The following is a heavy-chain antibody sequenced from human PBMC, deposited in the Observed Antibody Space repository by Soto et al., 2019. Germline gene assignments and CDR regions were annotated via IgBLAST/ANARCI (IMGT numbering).Heavy chain of an antibody. CDR1: GGSISSYY. D-gene: IGHD3-3*01. J-gene: IGHJ6*02. V-gene: IGHV4-4*07. CDR3: ARDIPPYWYDSWSGTEGDYYYYGMDV. Sequence: SETLSLTCTVSGGSISSYYWSWIRQPAGKGLEWIGRIYTSGSTNYNPSLKSRVTMSVDTSKNQFSLKLSSVTAADTAVYYCARDIPPYWYDSWSGTEGDYYYYGMDVWGQGTTVTVSS. CDR2: IYTSGST.